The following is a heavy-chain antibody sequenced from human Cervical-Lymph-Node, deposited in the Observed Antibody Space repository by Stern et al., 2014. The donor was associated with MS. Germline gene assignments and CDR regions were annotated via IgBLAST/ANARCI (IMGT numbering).Heavy chain of an antibody. CDR3: ASARNTAFDI. V-gene: IGHV1-46*03. Sequence: VQLVESGAEVKKPGASVKVSCKASEYTFTYFFMHWVRQAPGQGIEWMGVINPSGGFTTYAQKFQGRVTMTRDTSTSTVYMELTSLTSEDTAVYYCASARNTAFDIWGQGTLVTVSS. CDR2: INPSGGFT. J-gene: IGHJ3*02. CDR1: EYTFTYFF.